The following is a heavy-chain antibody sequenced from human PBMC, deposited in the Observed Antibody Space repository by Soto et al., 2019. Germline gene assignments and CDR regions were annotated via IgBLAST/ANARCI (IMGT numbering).Heavy chain of an antibody. V-gene: IGHV2-5*02. D-gene: IGHD2-21*02. CDR3: VHTLQYCGGHCPPLA. Sequence: QITLEESGPTLVRPTQTLTLTCTFSGFSLTTSGVGVGWIRQPPGKALEWLALIYWDNDKRYSPSLKSRLTITKDTSSNQVVLTMTNVDPVDTATYYCVHTLQYCGGHCPPLAWGQGTLVTVSS. J-gene: IGHJ5*02. CDR1: GFSLTTSGVG. CDR2: IYWDNDK.